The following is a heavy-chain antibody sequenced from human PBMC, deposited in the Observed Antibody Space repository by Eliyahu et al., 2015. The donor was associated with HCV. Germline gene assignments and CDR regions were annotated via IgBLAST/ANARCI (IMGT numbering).Heavy chain of an antibody. J-gene: IGHJ4*02. CDR1: GYTFTQYG. D-gene: IGHD3-22*01. V-gene: IGHV1-18*01. Sequence: QVQLVQSGAEVKKPGASVKVSCKASGYTFTQYGISWVRXAPGQGXEWMGWXSGYNGNTNXGQKLQGRVTMTTDTSTTTAYMEVRSLRSDDTAVYYCARSPTLKEKYYDSSGYYYGPYFDYWGQGTLVTVSP. CDR3: ARSPTLKEKYYDSSGYYYGPYFDY. CDR2: XSGYNGNT.